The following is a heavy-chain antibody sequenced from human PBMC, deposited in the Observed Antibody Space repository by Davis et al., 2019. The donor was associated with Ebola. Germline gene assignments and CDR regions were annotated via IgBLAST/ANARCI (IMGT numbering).Heavy chain of an antibody. CDR2: INHSGST. Sequence: PSETLSLTCAVYGGSFSGYYWSWIRQPPGKGLEWIGEINHSGSTNYNPSLKRRVTISVDTSKNQFSLKLSSVTAADTAVYYCARVTTGTTLGFDPWGQGTLVTVSS. D-gene: IGHD1-1*01. CDR3: ARVTTGTTLGFDP. CDR1: GGSFSGYY. J-gene: IGHJ5*02. V-gene: IGHV4-34*01.